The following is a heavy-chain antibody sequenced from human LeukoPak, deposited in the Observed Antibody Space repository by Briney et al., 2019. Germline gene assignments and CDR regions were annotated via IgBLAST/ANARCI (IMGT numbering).Heavy chain of an antibody. J-gene: IGHJ6*02. CDR2: IYSGGST. D-gene: IGHD3-10*01. CDR3: ARDSPGTGVYGMDV. V-gene: IGHV3-53*01. Sequence: GGSLRLSCASSGFTDSSNYMSWVRQAPGKGLEWVSVIYSGGSTYYADSVKGRFTISRDNSKNTLYLQMNSLRAEDTAVYYCARDSPGTGVYGMDVWGQGTTVTVSS. CDR1: GFTDSSNY.